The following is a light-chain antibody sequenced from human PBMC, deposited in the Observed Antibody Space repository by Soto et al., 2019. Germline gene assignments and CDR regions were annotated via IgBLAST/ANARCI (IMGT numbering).Light chain of an antibody. Sequence: QPVLTQSSSASASLGSSVKLTCTLNSGHSTYIIAWHQHQPGKAPRYLMKLEGSGSYNKGSGVPDRFSGSSSGADRYLTISNLQSEDEADYYCETWDRDTRVFGGGTKLTVL. CDR3: ETWDRDTRV. J-gene: IGLJ2*01. CDR2: LEGSGSY. CDR1: SGHSTYI. V-gene: IGLV4-60*03.